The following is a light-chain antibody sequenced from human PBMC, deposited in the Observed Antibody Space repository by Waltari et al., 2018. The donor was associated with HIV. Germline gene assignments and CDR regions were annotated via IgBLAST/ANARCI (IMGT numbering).Light chain of an antibody. Sequence: QSALTQPASVSGSPGQSITISCPGTSSDVGGYNLVSCYQQPPGKAPKLMIYEVSKRPSGVSNRFSGSKSGNTASLTISGLQAEDEADYYCCAYAGSTTYVIFGGGTKLTVL. CDR1: SSDVGGYNL. J-gene: IGLJ2*01. V-gene: IGLV2-23*02. CDR3: CAYAGSTTYVI. CDR2: EVS.